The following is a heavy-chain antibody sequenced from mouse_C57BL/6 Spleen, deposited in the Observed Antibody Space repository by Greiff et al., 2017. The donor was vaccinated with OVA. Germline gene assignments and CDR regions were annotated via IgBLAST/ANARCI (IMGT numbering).Heavy chain of an antibody. CDR3: AVSELTGGDFDV. Sequence: QVQLKESGAELVRPGASVKLSCKASGYTFTDYYINWVKQRPGQGLEWIARIYPGSGNTYYNEKFKGKATLTAEKSSSTAYMQLSSLTSEDSAVYFCAVSELTGGDFDVWGTGTTVTVSS. J-gene: IGHJ1*03. CDR1: GYTFTDYY. V-gene: IGHV1-76*01. CDR2: IYPGSGNT.